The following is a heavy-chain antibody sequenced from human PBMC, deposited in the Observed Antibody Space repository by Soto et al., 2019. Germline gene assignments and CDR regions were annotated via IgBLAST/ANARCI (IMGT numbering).Heavy chain of an antibody. CDR1: GFTFSSYA. CDR2: ITSSGGST. J-gene: IGHJ4*02. Sequence: QSGGSLRLSCAASGFTFSSYAMGWVRQAPGKGLEWVSAITSSGGSTFYADSVRGRFTISRDNSKNTLYLQMNSLTAEDTAVYYCAKSLRFSGYAGEGGYWGQGTLVTVSS. D-gene: IGHD5-12*01. V-gene: IGHV3-23*01. CDR3: AKSLRFSGYAGEGGY.